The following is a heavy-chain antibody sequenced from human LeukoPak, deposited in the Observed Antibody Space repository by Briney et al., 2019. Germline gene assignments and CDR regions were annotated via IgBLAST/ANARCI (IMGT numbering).Heavy chain of an antibody. J-gene: IGHJ4*02. CDR1: GFTFSSYA. V-gene: IGHV3-23*01. CDR3: ARDSPSSTSWGY. D-gene: IGHD2-2*01. Sequence: GGSLRLSCAASGFTFSSYAMSWVCQAPGKGLEWVSAISGSGGSTYYADSVKGRFTISRDNAKNSLYLQMNSLRAEDTAVYYCARDSPSSTSWGYWGQGTLVTVSS. CDR2: ISGSGGST.